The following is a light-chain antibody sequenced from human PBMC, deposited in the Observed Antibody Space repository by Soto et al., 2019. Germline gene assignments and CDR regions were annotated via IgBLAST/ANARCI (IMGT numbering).Light chain of an antibody. CDR3: CSYAGSYTLRVV. CDR2: DVS. J-gene: IGLJ2*01. Sequence: QSALTQPRSVSGSPGQSVTISCTGTSSDVGGYNYASWYQQHPGKAPKLMIYDVSKRPSGVPDRFSGSKSGNTASLTISGLQAEDEADYYCCSYAGSYTLRVVFGGGTKLTVL. V-gene: IGLV2-11*01. CDR1: SSDVGGYNY.